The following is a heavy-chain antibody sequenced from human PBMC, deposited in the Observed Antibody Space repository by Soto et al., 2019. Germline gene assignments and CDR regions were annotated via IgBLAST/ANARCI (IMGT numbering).Heavy chain of an antibody. CDR2: ISDSGGST. D-gene: IGHD2-2*01. CDR3: AKGQTCTTTRCSGFD. V-gene: IGHV3-23*01. Sequence: EVQLLESGGGLVQPGGSLRLSCAASGFTFSSYAMTWVRQAPGKGLEWVSVISDSGGSTYYADSVKGRFTISRDNSKNTLYLQMNSLRADDTAVYYCAKGQTCTTTRCSGFDWGQGTLVTVSS. J-gene: IGHJ4*02. CDR1: GFTFSSYA.